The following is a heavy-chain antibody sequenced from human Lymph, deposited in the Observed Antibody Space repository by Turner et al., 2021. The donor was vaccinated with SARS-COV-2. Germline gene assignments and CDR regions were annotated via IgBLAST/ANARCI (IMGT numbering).Heavy chain of an antibody. CDR3: ARIEAPGMGGGVFYYYYGMDV. Sequence: QVQLVQSGDEVKKPGSSVKVSCKASGGTFSSYAISWVRQAPGQGLGGRGGLSPILGIPNSEHRFQGRVTITADKPTGTAYWGLSSLRSEDTAVYYCARIEAPGMGGGVFYYYYGMDVWGQGTTVTVSS. J-gene: IGHJ6*02. CDR1: GGTFSSYA. D-gene: IGHD6-13*01. V-gene: IGHV1-69*10. CDR2: LSPILGIP.